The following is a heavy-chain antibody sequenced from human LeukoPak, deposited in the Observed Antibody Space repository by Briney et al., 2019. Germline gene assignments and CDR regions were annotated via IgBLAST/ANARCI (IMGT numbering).Heavy chain of an antibody. Sequence: PGGSLRLSCAASEFTFNNAWMSWVRQAPGKGLEWVGRVKSDTDGGTTDYAAPVKGRFTISRDDSKNMVYLQMNSLRTDDTAVYYCARDFVEGSGSCFDYWGQGTLVTVSS. V-gene: IGHV3-15*01. CDR1: EFTFNNAW. J-gene: IGHJ4*02. CDR2: VKSDTDGGTT. CDR3: ARDFVEGSGSCFDY. D-gene: IGHD3-10*01.